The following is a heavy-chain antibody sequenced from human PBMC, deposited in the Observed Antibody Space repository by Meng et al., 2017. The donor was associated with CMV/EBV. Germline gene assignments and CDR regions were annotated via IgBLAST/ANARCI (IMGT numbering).Heavy chain of an antibody. CDR2: INPNSGGT. Sequence: ASVKVSFTASGYTFTGYYMHWVRQAPGQGPEWMGWINPNSGGTNYAQKFQGRVTMTRDTSISTAYMELSRLRSDDTAVYYCSRSPGAITNWFDPWGQGTLVTVSS. V-gene: IGHV1-2*02. CDR3: SRSPGAITNWFDP. CDR1: GYTFTGYY. D-gene: IGHD1-26*01. J-gene: IGHJ5*02.